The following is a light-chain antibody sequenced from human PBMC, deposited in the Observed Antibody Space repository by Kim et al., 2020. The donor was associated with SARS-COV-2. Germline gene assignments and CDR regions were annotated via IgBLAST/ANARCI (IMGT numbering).Light chain of an antibody. CDR1: SSDVGGYNY. J-gene: IGLJ2*01. CDR3: SSYTGSSTLGV. V-gene: IGLV2-14*03. Sequence: QSITISCTGNSSDVGGYNYVSWHQQHPGKAPKLMIYDVSNRPSGVSNRFSGSKSGNTASLTISGLQAEDEADYYCSSYTGSSTLGVFGGGTQLTVL. CDR2: DVS.